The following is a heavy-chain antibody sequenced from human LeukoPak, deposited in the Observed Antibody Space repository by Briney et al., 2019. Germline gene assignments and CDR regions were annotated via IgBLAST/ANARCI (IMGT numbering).Heavy chain of an antibody. J-gene: IGHJ4*02. Sequence: ASVKVSCKASGYTFTSYYMHWVRQAPGQGLEWMGIINPSGGSTSYAQKFQGRVTVTRDTSTSTVYMELSSLRSEDTAVYYCAGDTIAAVRRGPPDYWGQGTLVTVSS. CDR1: GYTFTSYY. V-gene: IGHV1-46*01. CDR2: INPSGGST. CDR3: AGDTIAAVRRGPPDY. D-gene: IGHD6-13*01.